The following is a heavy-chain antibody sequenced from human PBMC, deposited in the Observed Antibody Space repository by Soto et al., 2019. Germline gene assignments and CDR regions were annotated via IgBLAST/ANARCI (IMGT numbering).Heavy chain of an antibody. J-gene: IGHJ6*02. CDR1: GYSFSDYW. V-gene: IGHV5-51*01. D-gene: IGHD3-22*01. CDR3: ARQALIKDTSGPSPQYYNSGFGV. Sequence: GESLKISCKCSGYSFSDYWLAWVRQLAGKGLDYMGIVYPNDSDTRYSPSFQDQVTISADKSINTAFLQWSSLKAWDTGLYYCARQALIKDTSGPSPQYYNSGFGVWAQGPTVTVSS. CDR2: VYPNDSDT.